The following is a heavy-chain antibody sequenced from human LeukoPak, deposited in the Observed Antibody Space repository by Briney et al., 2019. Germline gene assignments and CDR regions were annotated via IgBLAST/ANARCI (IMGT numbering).Heavy chain of an antibody. CDR1: GGSISSGDYY. D-gene: IGHD3-16*02. J-gene: IGHJ5*02. V-gene: IGHV4-30-4*01. CDR3: ARDRGMITFGGVIRNWFDP. Sequence: SQTLSLTCTVSGGSISSGDYYWSWIRQPPGKGLEWIGYIYYSGSTYYNPSLKIRVTISVDTSKNQFSLKLSSVTAADTAVYYCARDRGMITFGGVIRNWFDPWGQGTLVTVSS. CDR2: IYYSGST.